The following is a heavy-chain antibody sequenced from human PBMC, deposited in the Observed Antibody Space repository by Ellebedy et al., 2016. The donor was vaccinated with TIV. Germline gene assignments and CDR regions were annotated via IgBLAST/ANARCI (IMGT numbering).Heavy chain of an antibody. Sequence: GGSLRLSCAASGFNFDDYTMHWVRQAPGKGLEWVSLISWDGGSTYYADSVKGRFTISRDSSKNSLSLQMDSLTTEDTALYYCTKDGTLRGSYWYYFDFWGPGTLVTVSS. J-gene: IGHJ4*02. V-gene: IGHV3-43*01. CDR1: GFNFDDYT. D-gene: IGHD1-26*01. CDR2: ISWDGGST. CDR3: TKDGTLRGSYWYYFDF.